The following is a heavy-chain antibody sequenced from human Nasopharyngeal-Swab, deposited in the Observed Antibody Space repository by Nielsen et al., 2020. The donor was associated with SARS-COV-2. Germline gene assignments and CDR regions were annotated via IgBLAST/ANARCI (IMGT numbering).Heavy chain of an antibody. V-gene: IGHV3-11*06. CDR1: GFTFSDFY. J-gene: IGHJ4*02. CDR2: ISSASSHT. Sequence: GGSLRLSCAASGFTFSDFYMSWVRQAPGKGLEWISYISSASSHTQYADSVKGRFTISRDNSKNSLSLQMNSLSAEDTAVYYCVRLSSGWNEDYFDYWGQGSLVTVSS. CDR3: VRLSSGWNEDYFDY. D-gene: IGHD1-1*01.